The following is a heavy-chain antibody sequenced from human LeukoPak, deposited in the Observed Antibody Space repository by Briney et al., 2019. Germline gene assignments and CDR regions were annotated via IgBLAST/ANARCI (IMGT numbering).Heavy chain of an antibody. CDR2: INHSGST. CDR3: ARVGRVATHVQH. D-gene: IGHD5-12*01. J-gene: IGHJ1*01. V-gene: IGHV4-34*01. Sequence: MPSDTLTLTCAVYGGSFSGYYWSWIRQPPGKGLEWIGEINHSGSTNYNPSLKSRVTISVDTSKNQFSLKLSSVTAADTAVYYCARVGRVATHVQHWGQGTLVTVSS. CDR1: GGSFSGYY.